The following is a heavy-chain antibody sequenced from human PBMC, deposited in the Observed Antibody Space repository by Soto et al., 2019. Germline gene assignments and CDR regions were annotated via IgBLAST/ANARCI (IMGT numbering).Heavy chain of an antibody. CDR2: IGTAGDT. J-gene: IGHJ4*02. D-gene: IGHD2-15*01. CDR1: GFTFSSYD. V-gene: IGHV3-13*01. CDR3: ARGYCSGGSCWHFDY. Sequence: GSLRLSCAASGFTFSSYDMHWVRQATGKGLEWVSAIGTAGDTYYPGSVKGRFTISRENAKNSLYLQMNSLRAGDTAVYYCARGYCSGGSCWHFDYWGQGTLVTVSS.